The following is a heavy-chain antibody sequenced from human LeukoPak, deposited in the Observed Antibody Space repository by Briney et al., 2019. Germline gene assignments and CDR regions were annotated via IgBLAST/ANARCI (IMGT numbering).Heavy chain of an antibody. J-gene: IGHJ4*02. V-gene: IGHV1-18*01. D-gene: IGHD2-15*01. CDR1: GYTFITYG. Sequence: ASVKVSCKASGYTFITYGISWVRQAPGQGLEWMGWISAYNGDTNYAQKLQGRVTMTTDTSTSTAYMELRSLGSDDTAVYYCGRGPYCSGGTCYSQYFDYWSQGTLVTVSS. CDR2: ISAYNGDT. CDR3: GRGPYCSGGTCYSQYFDY.